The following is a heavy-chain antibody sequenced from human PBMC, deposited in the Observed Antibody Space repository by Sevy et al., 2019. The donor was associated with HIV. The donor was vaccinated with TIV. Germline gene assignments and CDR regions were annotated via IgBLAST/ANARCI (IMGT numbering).Heavy chain of an antibody. J-gene: IGHJ5*02. V-gene: IGHV3-11*01. D-gene: IGHD3-3*01. CDR3: AATQRTLYYDFWSGSANWFDP. CDR1: GFTFSDYY. CDR2: ISSSGSTI. Sequence: GGSLRLSCAASGFTFSDYYMSWIRQAPGKGLEWVSYISSSGSTIYYADSVKGRFTISRDNAKNSLYLQMNSLRAEDTAVYYCAATQRTLYYDFWSGSANWFDPWGQGTLVTVSS.